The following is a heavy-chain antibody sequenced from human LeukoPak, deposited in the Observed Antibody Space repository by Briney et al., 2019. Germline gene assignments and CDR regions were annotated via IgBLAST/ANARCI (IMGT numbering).Heavy chain of an antibody. CDR2: IYYSGST. D-gene: IGHD3-10*01. V-gene: IGHV4-59*08. Sequence: SETLSLTCTVSGGSMSSYYWSWIRQPPGKGLEWIGYIYYSGSTNYNPSLKSRVTISVDTSKNQFSLKLSSVTAADTAVYYCARHYYRSGGDFDYWGQGTLVTVSP. CDR3: ARHYYRSGGDFDY. CDR1: GGSMSSYY. J-gene: IGHJ4*02.